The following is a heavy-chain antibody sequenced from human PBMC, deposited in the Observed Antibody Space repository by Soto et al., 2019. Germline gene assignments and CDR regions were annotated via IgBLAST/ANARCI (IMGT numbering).Heavy chain of an antibody. V-gene: IGHV3-30-3*01. CDR2: ISYDGSNK. J-gene: IGHJ3*02. CDR3: ARDRPFDI. CDR1: GFTFSSYA. Sequence: LRLSCAASGFTFSSYAMHWVRQAPGKGLEWVAVISYDGSNKYYAVSVKGRFTISRDNSKNTLYLQMNSLRAEDTAVYYCARDRPFDIWGQGTMVTVSS.